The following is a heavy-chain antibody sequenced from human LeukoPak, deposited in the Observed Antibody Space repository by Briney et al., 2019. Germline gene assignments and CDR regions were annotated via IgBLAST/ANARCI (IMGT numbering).Heavy chain of an antibody. Sequence: GGSLRLSCAASGFTFSSYAMHWVRQAPGKGLEWVAVISYDGSNKYYADSVKGRFTISRDNSKNTLYLQMNSLRAEDTAVYYCATDKDQSGLDYWGQGTLVTVSS. CDR3: ATDKDQSGLDY. CDR2: ISYDGSNK. CDR1: GFTFSSYA. J-gene: IGHJ4*02. D-gene: IGHD1-26*01. V-gene: IGHV3-30*04.